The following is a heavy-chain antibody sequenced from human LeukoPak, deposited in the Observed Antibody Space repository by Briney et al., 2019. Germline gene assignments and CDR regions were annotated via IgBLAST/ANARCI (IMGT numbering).Heavy chain of an antibody. V-gene: IGHV1-69*05. CDR2: VIPIYGTP. D-gene: IGHD3-10*01. Sequence: SVKVSCKASGGSFSTSGFSWVRQAPGQGLEWRGGVIPIYGTPSYAQKFQGRVTITTDESTSTAYMELSSQRSEDTAVYFCARKQRWGLSGNRGGLFASYYTYYYMDVWGRGTTVTVSS. CDR3: ARKQRWGLSGNRGGLFASYYTYYYMDV. J-gene: IGHJ6*03. CDR1: GGSFSTSG.